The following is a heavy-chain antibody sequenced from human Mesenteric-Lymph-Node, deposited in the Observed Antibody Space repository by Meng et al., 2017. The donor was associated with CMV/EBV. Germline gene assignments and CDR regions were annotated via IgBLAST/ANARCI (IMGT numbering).Heavy chain of an antibody. CDR3: ARRSCTTMFCESRDAFDV. D-gene: IGHD3-9*01. J-gene: IGHJ3*01. V-gene: IGHV3-21*06. CDR2: ISPTSVYR. CDR1: GFTLSDYG. Sequence: GGSLRLSCAASGFTLSDYGMNWVRQAPGKGLEWVSSISPTSVYRYYADSLQGRFTISRDNGNNSVFLQLNSLRAEDTAIYYCARRSCTTMFCESRDAFDVWGQGTMVTVSS.